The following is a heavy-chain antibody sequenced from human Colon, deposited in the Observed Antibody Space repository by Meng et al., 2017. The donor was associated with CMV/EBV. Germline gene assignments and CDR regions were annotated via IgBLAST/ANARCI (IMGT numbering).Heavy chain of an antibody. CDR1: GYTFTSYG. CDR2: INIYNGNT. Sequence: ASVKVSCKASGYTFTSYGITWVRQAPGQGLEWMAWINIYNGNTKFAQKFQDRVTMTTDTSTTTAFLELKSLRSDDTAVYYCARLEGGPYCSSTSCYRPSNYYYGMDVWGQGTTVTVSS. J-gene: IGHJ6*02. D-gene: IGHD2-2*01. V-gene: IGHV1-18*01. CDR3: ARLEGGPYCSSTSCYRPSNYYYGMDV.